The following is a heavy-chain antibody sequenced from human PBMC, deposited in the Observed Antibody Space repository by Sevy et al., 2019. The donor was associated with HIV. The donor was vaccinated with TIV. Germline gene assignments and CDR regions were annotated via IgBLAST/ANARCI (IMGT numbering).Heavy chain of an antibody. D-gene: IGHD3-3*01. CDR3: ARLPYDFWSGYYNPYYYYGMDV. V-gene: IGHV1-8*01. CDR2: MNPNSGNT. J-gene: IGHJ6*02. Sequence: VKVSCKASGYTFTSYDINWVRQATGQGLEWMGWMNPNSGNTGYAQKFQGRVTLTRNTSISTAYMELSSLRSEDTAVYYCARLPYDFWSGYYNPYYYYGMDVWGQGTTVTVSS. CDR1: GYTFTSYD.